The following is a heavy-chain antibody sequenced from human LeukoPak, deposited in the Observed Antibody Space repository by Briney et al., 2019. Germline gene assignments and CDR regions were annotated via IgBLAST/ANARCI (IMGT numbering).Heavy chain of an antibody. Sequence: PGGSLRLSCAASGFTFSSYNMNWVRQAPGKGLEWVSAISGSGGSTYYADSVKGRFTISRDNSKNMVYLQMDSLRAEDTALYYCARDSGWLRYHDWGQGALVTVSS. D-gene: IGHD5-12*01. CDR3: ARDSGWLRYHD. V-gene: IGHV3-23*01. CDR2: ISGSGGST. CDR1: GFTFSSYN. J-gene: IGHJ4*02.